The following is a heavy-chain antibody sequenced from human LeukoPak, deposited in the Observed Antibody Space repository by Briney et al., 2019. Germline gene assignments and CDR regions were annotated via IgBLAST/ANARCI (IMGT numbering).Heavy chain of an antibody. CDR1: GGSISSYY. CDR2: IYTSGST. V-gene: IGHV4-4*07. Sequence: SETLSLTCTVSGGSISSYYWSWIRQPAGKGLEWIGRIYTSGSTNYNPSLKSRVTMSVDTSKNQFSLKLSSVTAADTAVYYCARGYYPGIAVAAYGYWGQGTLVTVSS. J-gene: IGHJ4*02. D-gene: IGHD6-19*01. CDR3: ARGYYPGIAVAAYGY.